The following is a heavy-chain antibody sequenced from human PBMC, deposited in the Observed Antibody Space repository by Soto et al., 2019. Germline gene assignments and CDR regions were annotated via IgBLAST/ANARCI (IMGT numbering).Heavy chain of an antibody. CDR3: AREALNGGFDY. J-gene: IGHJ4*02. CDR1: GGSISSDGYS. V-gene: IGHV4-61*08. D-gene: IGHD4-17*01. CDR2: IYYRGST. Sequence: SETLSLTCAVSGGSISSDGYSWNWIRQPPGKGLEWIGYIYYRGSTNFNPSLRSRVTMSVDTSKKELSLNLRSVTAADTAVYYCAREALNGGFDYWGQGTLVTVSS.